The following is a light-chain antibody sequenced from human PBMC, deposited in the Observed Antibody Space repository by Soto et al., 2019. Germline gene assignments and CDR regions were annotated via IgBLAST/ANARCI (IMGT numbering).Light chain of an antibody. CDR2: GAS. J-gene: IGKJ1*01. V-gene: IGKV1-12*02. CDR3: QQANGDPWT. CDR1: HDARSW. Sequence: DIQMTQSPSSVSASVGDRVTISCRASHDARSWLAWYQQKPGKAPNLLIYGASTLQSGVPSRFSGSGSGTDFPLTIGSLQPEDFATYYCQQANGDPWTFGQGTKVEIK.